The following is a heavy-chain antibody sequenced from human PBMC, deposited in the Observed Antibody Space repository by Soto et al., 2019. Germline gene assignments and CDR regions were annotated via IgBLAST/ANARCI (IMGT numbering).Heavy chain of an antibody. CDR3: TTDSRTTLPEIRFDY. Sequence: GGSLRLSCAASGFPFNNAWINWVRQVPGKGLEWVGRVKSKADGGSGDYAAPVKGRFVVSRDDSKDIVYLQMNSLKIEDTGVYYRTTDSRTTLPEIRFDYWGHGTQVTVSS. J-gene: IGHJ4*01. CDR1: GFPFNNAW. D-gene: IGHD1-26*01. V-gene: IGHV3-15*07. CDR2: VKSKADGGSG.